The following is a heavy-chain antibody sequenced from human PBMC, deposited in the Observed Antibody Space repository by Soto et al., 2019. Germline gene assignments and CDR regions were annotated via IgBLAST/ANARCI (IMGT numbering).Heavy chain of an antibody. Sequence: GGSLRLSCAASGFTFSSYAMSWVRQAPGKGLEWVSAISGSGGSTYYADSVKGRFTISRDNSKNTLYLQMNSLRAEDTAVYYCNTRLIGSYRPYDAFDIWGQGTMVTVSS. CDR1: GFTFSSYA. D-gene: IGHD3-16*02. CDR3: NTRLIGSYRPYDAFDI. J-gene: IGHJ3*02. CDR2: ISGSGGST. V-gene: IGHV3-23*01.